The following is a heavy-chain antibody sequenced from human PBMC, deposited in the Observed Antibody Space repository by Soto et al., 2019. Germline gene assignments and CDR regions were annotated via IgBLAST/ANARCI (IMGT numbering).Heavy chain of an antibody. CDR1: GGSFSGYY. CDR3: ASGARDYGSGSYYTFYGMDV. CDR2: INHSGST. D-gene: IGHD3-10*01. Sequence: QVQLQQWGAGLLKPSETLSLTCAVYGGSFSGYYWSWIRQLPGKGLEWIGEINHSGSTNYNPSLKSRVTISVDTSKNQFSLKLSSVTAADTAVYYCASGARDYGSGSYYTFYGMDVW. J-gene: IGHJ6*01. V-gene: IGHV4-34*01.